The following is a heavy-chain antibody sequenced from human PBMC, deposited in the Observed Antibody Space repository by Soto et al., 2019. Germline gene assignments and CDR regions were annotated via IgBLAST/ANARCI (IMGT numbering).Heavy chain of an antibody. V-gene: IGHV4-4*02. Sequence: QVHLQESGPGLVKPSETLSLTCAISGGSTSSSDWWTWVRQPPGEGLEWIGEIHRDGVTNYNSSLKSRITISLDQSRNQFSLGLTSVTAADAAVYFCAGRPEIHPRWGQGILVPVSS. J-gene: IGHJ4*02. D-gene: IGHD1-26*01. CDR3: AGRPEIHPR. CDR1: GGSTSSSDW. CDR2: IHRDGVT.